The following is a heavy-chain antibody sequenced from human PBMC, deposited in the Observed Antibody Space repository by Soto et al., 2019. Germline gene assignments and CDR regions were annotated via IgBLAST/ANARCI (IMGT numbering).Heavy chain of an antibody. CDR2: INAGNGNT. J-gene: IGHJ5*02. Sequence: GASVKVSCKASGYTFTSYAMHWVRQAPGQRLEWMGWINAGNGNTKYSQKFQGRVTIARDTSASTAYMELSSLRSEDTAVYYCARDQSQLYYDQPCSFDPWGQGTLVTVSS. CDR3: ARDQSQLYYDQPCSFDP. V-gene: IGHV1-3*01. D-gene: IGHD2-2*01. CDR1: GYTFTSYA.